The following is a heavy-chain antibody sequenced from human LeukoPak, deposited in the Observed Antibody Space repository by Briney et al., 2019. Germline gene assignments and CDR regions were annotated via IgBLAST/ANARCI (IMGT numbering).Heavy chain of an antibody. CDR1: GFTFCDYA. D-gene: IGHD5-12*01. CDR3: AKGGYDLDYYMDV. V-gene: IGHV3-9*01. CDR2: ISWNSARI. Sequence: GRSLRLSCAASGFTFCDYAMHWVRQAPGKGLEWVSGISWNSARIVYADSVKGRFTISRDNAKNSVYLQMNSLRVEDTALYYCAKGGYDLDYYMDVWGKGTTVTISS. J-gene: IGHJ6*03.